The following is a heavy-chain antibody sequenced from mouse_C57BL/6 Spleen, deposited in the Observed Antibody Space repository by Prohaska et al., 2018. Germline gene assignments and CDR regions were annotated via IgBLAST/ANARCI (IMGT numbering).Heavy chain of an antibody. CDR3: GRRLLGFGY. V-gene: IGHV1-18*01. J-gene: IGHJ3*01. CDR2: INPNNCGT. D-gene: IGHD2-3*01. Sequence: LEWIGDINPNNCGTSYNQKFKGKATLTVDKSYSKAYMELRSLTSEDTAVYYCGRRLLGFGYWGQGTLVTVYA.